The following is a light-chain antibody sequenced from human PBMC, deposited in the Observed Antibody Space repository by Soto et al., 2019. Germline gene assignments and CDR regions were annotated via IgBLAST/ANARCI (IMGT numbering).Light chain of an antibody. CDR2: EVN. V-gene: IGLV2-8*01. CDR3: SSYAGSSNV. CDR1: SSDVGGYNY. Sequence: CPGTSSDVGGYNYVSWYQQHPGKAPKLMIYEVNKRPSGVPDRFSGSKSGDTASLTVSGLQAEDEADYYCSSYAGSSNVFGTGTKVTVL. J-gene: IGLJ1*01.